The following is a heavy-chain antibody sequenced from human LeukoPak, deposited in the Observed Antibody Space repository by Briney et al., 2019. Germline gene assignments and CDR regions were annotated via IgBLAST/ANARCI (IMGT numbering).Heavy chain of an antibody. CDR3: AHGSGWLYDY. CDR2: IYWNDDN. J-gene: IGHJ4*02. D-gene: IGHD6-19*01. CDR1: GFSLSTNGVG. V-gene: IGHV2-5*01. Sequence: SGPTLVNPIQTLTLTCTFSGFSLSTNGVGVGWIRQPPGKALEWLALIYWNDDNRYSPSLKSRLTITKDTSKNQVVLTMTNMDPVDTARYYCAHGSGWLYDYWGQGTLVTVSS.